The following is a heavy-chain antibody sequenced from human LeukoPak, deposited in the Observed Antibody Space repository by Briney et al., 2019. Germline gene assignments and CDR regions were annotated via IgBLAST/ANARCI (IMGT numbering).Heavy chain of an antibody. CDR2: INTDGSST. Sequence: GGSLTLSCAASGFTFSSYWMHWVRQAPGKGLVWVSRINTDGSSTSYADSVKGRFTISRDNAKNTLYLQMNSLRAEDTAVYYCARDLGSYYLFVYWGQGALVTVSS. D-gene: IGHD1-26*01. J-gene: IGHJ4*02. CDR3: ARDLGSYYLFVY. V-gene: IGHV3-74*01. CDR1: GFTFSSYW.